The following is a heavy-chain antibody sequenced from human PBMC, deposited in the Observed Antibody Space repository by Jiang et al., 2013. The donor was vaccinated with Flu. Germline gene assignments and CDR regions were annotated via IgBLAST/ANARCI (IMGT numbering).Heavy chain of an antibody. Sequence: SQTLSLTCAISGDSVSSNSAAWNWIRQSPSRGLEWLGRTYYRSKWFNDYAVSVKSRIIINPDTSKNQFSLQLNSVTPDDTAVYFCARDVEVQMRLSYFDYWGQGTLVTVSS. CDR3: ARDVEVQMRLSYFDY. CDR1: GDSVSSNSAA. D-gene: IGHD3-10*01. J-gene: IGHJ4*02. V-gene: IGHV6-1*01. CDR2: TYYRSKWFN.